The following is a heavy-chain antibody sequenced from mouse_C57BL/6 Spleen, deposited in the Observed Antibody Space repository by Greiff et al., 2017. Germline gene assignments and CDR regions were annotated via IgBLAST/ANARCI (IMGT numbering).Heavy chain of an antibody. D-gene: IGHD1-1*01. CDR3: TRWATEEARDFDY. Sequence: VQLQQSGAELVRPGASVTLSCKASGYTFTDYEMHWVKPTPVHGLEWIGAIDPETGGTAYNQKFKGKAILTADKSSSTAYMERRSLTSEDSAVYYCTRWATEEARDFDYGGQGTTLTVSS. V-gene: IGHV1-15*01. CDR1: GYTFTDYE. J-gene: IGHJ2*01. CDR2: IDPETGGT.